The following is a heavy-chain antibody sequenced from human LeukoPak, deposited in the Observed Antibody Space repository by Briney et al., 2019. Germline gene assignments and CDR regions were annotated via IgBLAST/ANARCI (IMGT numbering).Heavy chain of an antibody. J-gene: IGHJ3*02. V-gene: IGHV4-30-4*08. CDR1: GGSISSGDYY. Sequence: SQTLSLTCTVSGGSISSGDYYWSWIRQPQGKGLEWIGYIYYSGSTYYNPSLKSRVTISVDTSKNQFSLKLSSVTAADTAVYYCASYCSSTSCSIALDIWGQGTMVTVSS. CDR3: ASYCSSTSCSIALDI. CDR2: IYYSGST. D-gene: IGHD2-2*01.